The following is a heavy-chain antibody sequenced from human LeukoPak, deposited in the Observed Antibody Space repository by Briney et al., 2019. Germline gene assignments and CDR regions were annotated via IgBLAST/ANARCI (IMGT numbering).Heavy chain of an antibody. CDR2: ISYDGSNK. CDR3: AKQARSGFDY. J-gene: IGHJ4*02. V-gene: IGHV3-30*18. Sequence: LSLTCAVYGGSFSGYYWSWIRQPPGKGLEWVAVISYDGSNKYYADSVKGRFTISRDNSKNTLYLQMNSLRAEDTAVYYCAKQARSGFDYWGQGTLVTVSS. CDR1: GGSFSGYY.